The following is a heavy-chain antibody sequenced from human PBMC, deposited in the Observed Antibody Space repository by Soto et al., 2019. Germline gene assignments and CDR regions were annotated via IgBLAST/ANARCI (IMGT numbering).Heavy chain of an antibody. V-gene: IGHV3-53*01. D-gene: IGHD3-22*01. CDR2: IYSGGST. Sequence: GGSLRLSCAASGFTVSSSYMNWVRQAPGKGLEWVSVIYSGGSTYYADSVKGRFTISRDNSKNTLYLQMNRLRAEDTAVYYCARAVFDSSGYSPWGQGTLVTVSS. J-gene: IGHJ5*02. CDR1: GFTVSSSY. CDR3: ARAVFDSSGYSP.